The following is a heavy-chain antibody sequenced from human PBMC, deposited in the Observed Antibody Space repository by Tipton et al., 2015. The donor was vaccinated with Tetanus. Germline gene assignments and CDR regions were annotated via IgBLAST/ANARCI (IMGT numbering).Heavy chain of an antibody. CDR2: ISSTSSYI. CDR1: GFSIREFG. CDR3: ASGSTLDY. D-gene: IGHD6-25*01. V-gene: IGHV3-21*01. Sequence: SLRLSCAASGFSIREFGLNWVRQAPGKGLEWVASISSTSSYIYYADSVKGRFTISRDNAKNSVYLQMSSLRADDTAVYYCASGSTLDYWGQGALVSVSS. J-gene: IGHJ4*02.